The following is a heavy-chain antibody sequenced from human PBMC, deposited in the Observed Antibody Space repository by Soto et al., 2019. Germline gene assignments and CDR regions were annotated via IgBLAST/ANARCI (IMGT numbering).Heavy chain of an antibody. J-gene: IGHJ5*01. Sequence: QVQLVESGGGVVQPGTSLRLTCAGSGFTFSRNGMHWVRQAPGKGLEWVALVSYDGSQKYYVDSVKGRFTISRDNSENTLYQQMNSLRPEDTAVYYCARWVGGSMSDNNGKYDSWGQGTLVTVSS. V-gene: IGHV3-30*03. CDR3: ARWVGGSMSDNNGKYDS. CDR1: GFTFSRNG. D-gene: IGHD3-22*01. CDR2: VSYDGSQK.